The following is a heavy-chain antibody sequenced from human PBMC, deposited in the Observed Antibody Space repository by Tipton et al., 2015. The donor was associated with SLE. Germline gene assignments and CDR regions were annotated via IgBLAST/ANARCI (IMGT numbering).Heavy chain of an antibody. J-gene: IGHJ4*02. D-gene: IGHD1-26*01. V-gene: IGHV3-23*01. CDR2: ISGSGGST. CDR1: GFTFSSYA. Sequence: GSLRLSCAASGFTFSSYAMSWVRQAPGKGLEWVSAISGSGGSTYYADSVKGRFTISRDNSKNTLYLQMNSLRAEDTAVYYCAKSISGGSFELHYFDYWGQGTLVTISS. CDR3: AKSISGGSFELHYFDY.